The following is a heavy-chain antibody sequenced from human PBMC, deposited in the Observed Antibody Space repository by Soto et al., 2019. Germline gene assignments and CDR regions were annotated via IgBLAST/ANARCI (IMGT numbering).Heavy chain of an antibody. CDR2: ISDDGSNK. V-gene: IGHV3-30*18. J-gene: IGHJ6*02. CDR3: AKDEYLGYCSSTSCLDYYYYGMDV. D-gene: IGHD2-2*01. CDR1: GFTFSSYG. Sequence: QVQLVESGGGVVQPGRSLRLSCAASGFTFSSYGMHWVRQAPGKGLEWVAVISDDGSNKYYADSVKGRFTISRDNSKNTLYLQMNSLRAEDTAVYYCAKDEYLGYCSSTSCLDYYYYGMDVWGQGTTVTVSS.